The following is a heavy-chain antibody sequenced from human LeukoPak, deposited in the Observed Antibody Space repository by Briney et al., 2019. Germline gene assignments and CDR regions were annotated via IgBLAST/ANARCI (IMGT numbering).Heavy chain of an antibody. J-gene: IGHJ4*02. CDR3: TRVARGYSGYATPLDY. V-gene: IGHV3-49*04. D-gene: IGHD5-12*01. CDR2: IRSKAYGGTT. Sequence: GGSLRLSCTASGFTFGDYAMSWVRQAPGKGLEWVGFIRSKAYGGTTEYAASVKGRLTISRDDSKSIAYLQMYSLKTEDTAVYYCTRVARGYSGYATPLDYWGQGTLVTVSS. CDR1: GFTFGDYA.